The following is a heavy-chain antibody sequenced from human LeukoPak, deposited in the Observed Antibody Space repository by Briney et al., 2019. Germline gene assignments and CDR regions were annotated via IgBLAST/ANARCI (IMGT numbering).Heavy chain of an antibody. J-gene: IGHJ4*02. Sequence: PGGSLRLSCAASGFSISDHYMDWVRQAPGKGLEWVGRVRNKPNGYTTDYGTSVKGRFTISRDDSKNSLYLQMNSLTSEDTAVYYCTRVRHSDYFDYWGQRALVSASS. CDR2: VRNKPNGYTT. CDR1: GFSISDHY. V-gene: IGHV3-72*01. D-gene: IGHD4-11*01. CDR3: TRVRHSDYFDY.